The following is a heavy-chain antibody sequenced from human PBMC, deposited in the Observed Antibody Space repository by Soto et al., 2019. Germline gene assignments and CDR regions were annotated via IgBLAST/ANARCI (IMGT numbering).Heavy chain of an antibody. CDR1: CLSSNHYS. V-gene: IGHV3-23*01. Sequence: XVGLRTSSAACCLSSNHYSLSEVRPEPGKGLEWVSGISGSGDTTYYADSVKGRFTISRDSSKNTLNLQMNSLRAEDTAVYYCAKDRLPAATTEFFGEWGQGTLVTVSS. D-gene: IGHD2-2*01. J-gene: IGHJ4*02. CDR2: ISGSGDTT. CDR3: AKDRLPAATTEFFGE.